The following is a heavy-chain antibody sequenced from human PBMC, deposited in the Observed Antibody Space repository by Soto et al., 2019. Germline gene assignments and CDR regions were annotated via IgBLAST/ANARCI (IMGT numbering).Heavy chain of an antibody. J-gene: IGHJ6*02. Sequence: QAHLEQSGAELKRPGASVKVSCKASGYTFSDFDINWLRQASGQGPEWMGWMNAKSEDTFFPQRVQGKFNMTWDTSLSTAYMEVDSLTSDDTAIYYCARGNPFNYAGFDVWGQGTTVAVSS. CDR3: ARGNPFNYAGFDV. CDR1: GYTFSDFD. CDR2: MNAKSEDT. D-gene: IGHD3-16*01. V-gene: IGHV1-8*01.